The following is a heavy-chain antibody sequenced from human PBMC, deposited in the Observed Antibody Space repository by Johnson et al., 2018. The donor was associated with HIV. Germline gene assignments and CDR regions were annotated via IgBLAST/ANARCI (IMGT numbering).Heavy chain of an antibody. CDR3: ARGGIIHDAFDI. Sequence: QVQLVESGGGLVQPGGSLRLSCAASGFTFRSYSMHWVRQAPGKGLEWVSGINWNGGSTGYADSVKGRFTISRDNSKNTLYLQMSSLRAEDTAVYYCARGGIIHDAFDIWGQGTMVTVSS. V-gene: IGHV3-NL1*01. D-gene: IGHD1-1*01. CDR2: INWNGGST. CDR1: GFTFRSYS. J-gene: IGHJ3*02.